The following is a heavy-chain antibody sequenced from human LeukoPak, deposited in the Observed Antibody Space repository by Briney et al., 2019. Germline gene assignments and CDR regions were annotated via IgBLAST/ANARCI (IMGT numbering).Heavy chain of an antibody. CDR2: IYYSGST. CDR1: GGSISNSNYY. D-gene: IGHD3-22*01. Sequence: PSETLSLTCTVSGGSISNSNYYWGWVRQPPGKGLEWIGYIYYSGSTNYNPSLKSRVTISVDTSKNQFSLKLSSVTAADTAVYYCARDSNYYDSRGNDAFDIWGRGNDAFDIWGQGTMVTVSS. CDR3: ARDSNYYDSRGNDAFDIWGRGNDAFDI. V-gene: IGHV4-61*01. J-gene: IGHJ3*02.